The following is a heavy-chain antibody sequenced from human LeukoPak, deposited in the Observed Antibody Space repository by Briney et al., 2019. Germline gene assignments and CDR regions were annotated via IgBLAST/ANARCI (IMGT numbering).Heavy chain of an antibody. CDR2: ISSSSTI. D-gene: IGHD6-13*01. Sequence: GGSLRLSCAASGFTFSSYSMNWVRQAPGKGLEWVSYISSSSTIYYADSVKGRFTISRDNAKNSLYLQMNSLRAEDTAVYYCALGSSWYGLSDYWGQGTLVTVSS. J-gene: IGHJ4*02. CDR1: GFTFSSYS. V-gene: IGHV3-48*01. CDR3: ALGSSWYGLSDY.